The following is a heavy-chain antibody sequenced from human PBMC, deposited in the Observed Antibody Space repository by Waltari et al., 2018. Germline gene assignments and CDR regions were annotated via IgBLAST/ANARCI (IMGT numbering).Heavy chain of an antibody. CDR1: GFNFRSYG. CDR2: ISNDGSNK. D-gene: IGHD6-19*01. Sequence: QVQLVESGGGVVQPGKSLILSCADSGFNFRSYGMHWVRQAPGKGLEWVALISNDGSNKYYADSVKGRFTISRDNSKNTLFLQLDSLRAEDTALYFCAGSGISAIYWGQGTRVTVSS. J-gene: IGHJ4*02. CDR3: AGSGISAIY. V-gene: IGHV3-30*03.